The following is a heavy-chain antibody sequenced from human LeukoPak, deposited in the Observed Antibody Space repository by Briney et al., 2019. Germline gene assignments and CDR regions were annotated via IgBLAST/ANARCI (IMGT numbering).Heavy chain of an antibody. CDR3: AREVTYYDFWSGFNWFDP. J-gene: IGHJ5*02. D-gene: IGHD3-3*01. V-gene: IGHV3-48*01. CDR1: GFTLSSYS. CDR2: SSSSSSTI. Sequence: PGGSLRLSCAASGFTLSSYSMNWVRQAPGKGLVWVSYSSSSSSTIYYADSVKGRFTISRDNAKNSLYLQMNSVRAEDTAVYYCAREVTYYDFWSGFNWFDPWGQGTLVTVSS.